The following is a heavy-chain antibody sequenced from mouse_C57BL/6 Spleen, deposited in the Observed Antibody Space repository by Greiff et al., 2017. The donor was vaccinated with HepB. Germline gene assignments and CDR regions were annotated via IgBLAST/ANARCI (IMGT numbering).Heavy chain of an antibody. CDR3: ARSGYSNYDFDY. J-gene: IGHJ2*01. V-gene: IGHV1-82*01. CDR1: GYAFSSSW. Sequence: VQLQQSGPELVKPGASVKISCKASGYAFSSSWMNWVKQRPGKGLEWIGRIYPGDGDTNYNGKFKGKATLTADKSSSTAYMQLSSLTSEDSAVYFCARSGYSNYDFDYWGQGTTRTVSS. D-gene: IGHD2-5*01. CDR2: IYPGDGDT.